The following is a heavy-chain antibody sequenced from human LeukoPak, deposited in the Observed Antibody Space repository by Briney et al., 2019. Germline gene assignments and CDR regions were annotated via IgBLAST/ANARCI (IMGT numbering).Heavy chain of an antibody. CDR2: ISAYNGNT. CDR3: ARSPHCSSTSCYYMDV. J-gene: IGHJ6*03. D-gene: IGHD2-2*01. CDR1: GYTFTSYG. Sequence: ASVKVSCKASGYTFTSYGISWVRQAPGQGLEWMGWISAYNGNTNYAQKLQGRVTMTTDTSTSTAYMELRSLRSDDTAVYYCARSPHCSSTSCYYMDVWGKGTTVTVSS. V-gene: IGHV1-18*01.